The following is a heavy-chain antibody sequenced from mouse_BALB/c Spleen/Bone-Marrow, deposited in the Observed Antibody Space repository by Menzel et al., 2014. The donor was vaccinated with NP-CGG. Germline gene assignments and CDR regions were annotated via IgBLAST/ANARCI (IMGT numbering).Heavy chain of an antibody. V-gene: IGHV5-6-3*01. CDR3: ARDHIVGY. CDR2: INNNGGST. J-gene: IGHJ3*01. CDR1: GFTFSTYG. Sequence: EVKLVESGGGLVQPGGSLKLSCAASGFTFSTYGMSWVRQTPDKRLELVASINNNGGSTYYPDSVKGRFTISRDNAKNTLYRQMSSLRSEDTAMYYCARDHIVGYWGQGTLVTVSA.